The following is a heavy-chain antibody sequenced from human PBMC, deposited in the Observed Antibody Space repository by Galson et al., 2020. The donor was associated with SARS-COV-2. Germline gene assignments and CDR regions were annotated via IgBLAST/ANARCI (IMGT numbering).Heavy chain of an antibody. Sequence: ETSETLSLTCAVYIGSMTSHYRSWIRQAPGKGLEWIGYISYSGSTTYNPSLKSRVTISIDTSKNQFSLKLTSVTAADTALYYCAKRAEGRRSSEDYWGQGTLVTVSS. J-gene: IGHJ4*02. CDR1: IGSMTSHY. CDR3: AKRAEGRRSSEDY. CDR2: ISYSGST. V-gene: IGHV4-59*08. D-gene: IGHD1-26*01.